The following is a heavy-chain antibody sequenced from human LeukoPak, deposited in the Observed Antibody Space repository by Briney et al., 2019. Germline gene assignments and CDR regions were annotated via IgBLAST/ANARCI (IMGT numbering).Heavy chain of an antibody. J-gene: IGHJ5*02. Sequence: SETLSLTCALYGGSFSGYYWSWIRQPPGKGLEWIGEINHSGSTNYNPSLKSRVTISVDTSKNQFSLKLSSVTAADTAVYYCARLPSYYDILTGYYYDPWGQGTLVTVSS. CDR3: ARLPSYYDILTGYYYDP. V-gene: IGHV4-34*01. CDR1: GGSFSGYY. D-gene: IGHD3-9*01. CDR2: INHSGST.